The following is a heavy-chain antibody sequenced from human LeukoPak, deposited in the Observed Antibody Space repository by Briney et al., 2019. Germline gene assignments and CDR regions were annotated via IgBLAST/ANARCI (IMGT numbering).Heavy chain of an antibody. J-gene: IGHJ5*02. CDR1: GFTFSVYS. D-gene: IGHD3-10*01. Sequence: GGSLRLSCAASGFTFSVYSMNWVRQAPGKGLEWVSYISSSSATIYYADSVKGRFTISRDNAKNSLYLQMNSLRAEDTAVYYCARDGSITMVRGVRGLFDPWGQGTLVTVSS. CDR3: ARDGSITMVRGVRGLFDP. V-gene: IGHV3-48*04. CDR2: ISSSSATI.